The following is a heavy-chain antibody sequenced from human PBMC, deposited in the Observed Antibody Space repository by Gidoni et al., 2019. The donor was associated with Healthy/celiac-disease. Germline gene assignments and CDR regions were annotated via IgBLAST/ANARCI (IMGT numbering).Heavy chain of an antibody. D-gene: IGHD6-19*01. CDR3: AKDPYPEVAGLFDY. CDR1: GFTFDDYA. CDR2: ISWNSGSI. V-gene: IGHV3-9*01. Sequence: EVQLVESGGGLVQPGRSLRLSCAASGFTFDDYAMHWVRQAPGKGLELVSCISWNSGSIGYADSVKGRFTISRDNAKNSLYLQMNRLRAEDTALYYCAKDPYPEVAGLFDYWGQGTLVTVSS. J-gene: IGHJ4*02.